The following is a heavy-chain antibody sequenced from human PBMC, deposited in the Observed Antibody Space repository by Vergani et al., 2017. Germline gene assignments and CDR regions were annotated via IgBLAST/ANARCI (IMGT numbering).Heavy chain of an antibody. CDR3: ARDRGYDFWSGQGYFDY. Sequence: EVQLVESGGGLVQPGGSLRLSCAASGFTFSSYEMNWVRQAPGKGLEWVSYISSSGSTIYYADSVKGRVTISRDNAKNSLYLQMNSLRAEDTAVYYCARDRGYDFWSGQGYFDYWGQGTLVTVSS. V-gene: IGHV3-48*03. CDR2: ISSSGSTI. J-gene: IGHJ4*02. D-gene: IGHD3-3*01. CDR1: GFTFSSYE.